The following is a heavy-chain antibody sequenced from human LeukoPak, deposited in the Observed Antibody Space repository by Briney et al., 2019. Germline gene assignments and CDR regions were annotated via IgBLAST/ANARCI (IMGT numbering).Heavy chain of an antibody. CDR2: TNHSGST. V-gene: IGHV4-34*01. CDR3: ARGGIVVVVAATCFDY. J-gene: IGHJ4*02. CDR1: GGSFSGYY. Sequence: SETLSLTCAVYGGSFSGYYWSWIRQPPGKGLEWIGETNHSGSTNYNPSLKSRVTISVDTSKNQFSLKLSSVTAADTAVYYCARGGIVVVVAATCFDYWGQGTLVTVSS. D-gene: IGHD2-15*01.